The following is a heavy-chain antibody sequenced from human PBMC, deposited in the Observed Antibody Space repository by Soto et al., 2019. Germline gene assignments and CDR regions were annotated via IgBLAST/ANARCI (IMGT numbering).Heavy chain of an antibody. CDR2: ISSSGSTI. D-gene: IGHD6-6*01. CDR3: ARVIPAVEYSSSSGWFDP. V-gene: IGHV3-11*01. J-gene: IGHJ5*02. CDR1: GFTFSDYY. Sequence: GGSLRLSCAASGFTFSDYYMSWIRQAPGKGLEWVSYISSSGSTIYYADSVKGRFIISRDNAKNSLYLQMNSLRAEDTAVYYCARVIPAVEYSSSSGWFDPWGQGTLVTVSS.